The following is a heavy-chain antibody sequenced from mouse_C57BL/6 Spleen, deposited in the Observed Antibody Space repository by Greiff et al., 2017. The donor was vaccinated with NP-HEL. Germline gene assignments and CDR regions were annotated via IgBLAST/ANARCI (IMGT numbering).Heavy chain of an antibody. J-gene: IGHJ2*01. D-gene: IGHD1-1*01. CDR1: GYTFTEYT. V-gene: IGHV1-62-2*01. CDR3: ARHEVRGITTVYFDY. CDR2: FYPGSGSI. Sequence: QVQLKESGAELVKPGASVKLSCKASGYTFTEYTIHWVKQRSGQGLEWIGWFYPGSGSIKYNEKFKDKATLTADKSSSTVYMELSRLTSEDSAVYFCARHEVRGITTVYFDYWGQGTTLTVSS.